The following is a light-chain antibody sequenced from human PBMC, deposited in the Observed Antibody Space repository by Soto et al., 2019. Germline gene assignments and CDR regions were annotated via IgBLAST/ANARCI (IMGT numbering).Light chain of an antibody. V-gene: IGKV1-39*01. Sequence: PMTQSPSSLSASVGDRVTITCRASQAMTRYLNWYQQQPGKAPKLLIYTASSLQTGVPSRFSGAGSGTDFTLTISSLQPEDSAPYYCQQSYSAPCTFGQGTKVEIK. J-gene: IGKJ1*01. CDR1: QAMTRY. CDR3: QQSYSAPCT. CDR2: TAS.